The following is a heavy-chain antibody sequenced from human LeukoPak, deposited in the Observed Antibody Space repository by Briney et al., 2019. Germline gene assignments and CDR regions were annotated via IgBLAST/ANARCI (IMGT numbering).Heavy chain of an antibody. CDR3: ARGTYYDFWSGYSFQH. V-gene: IGHV4-39*01. CDR2: IYYSGST. J-gene: IGHJ1*01. D-gene: IGHD3-3*01. Sequence: SETLSLTCTVSGGSISSSYYYWGWIRQPPGKGLEWIGSIYYSGSTYYNPSLKSRVTISVDTSKNQFSLKLRSVTAADTAVYYCARGTYYDFWSGYSFQHWGQGTLVTVSS. CDR1: GGSISSSYYY.